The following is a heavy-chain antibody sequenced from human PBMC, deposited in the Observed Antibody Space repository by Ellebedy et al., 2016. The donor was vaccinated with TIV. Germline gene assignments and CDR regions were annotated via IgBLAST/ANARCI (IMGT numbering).Heavy chain of an antibody. Sequence: PGGSLRLSCAASGFTFDSFAMTWARQAPRKGLEWVSIISGSGANTYYPDSVKGRFTISRDNSKNTLYLQMNSLRAEDTAVYYCAKTTLDDYDNIGDYSYYGMDVWGQGTTVTVSS. CDR2: ISGSGANT. J-gene: IGHJ6*02. CDR1: GFTFDSFA. V-gene: IGHV3-23*01. CDR3: AKTTLDDYDNIGDYSYYGMDV. D-gene: IGHD3-22*01.